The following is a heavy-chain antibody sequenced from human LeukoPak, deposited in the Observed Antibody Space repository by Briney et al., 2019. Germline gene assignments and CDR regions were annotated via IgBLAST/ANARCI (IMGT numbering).Heavy chain of an antibody. CDR1: GYTFPSSG. Sequence: ASVKVSCKASGYTFPSSGISWVRQAPGQGLEWMGWISAYNGNTNYAQKLQGRVTMTTDTSTSTAYMELRSLRSDDTAVYYCARVEDAGDGYNPFDYWGQGTLVTVSS. CDR3: ARVEDAGDGYNPFDY. J-gene: IGHJ4*02. V-gene: IGHV1-18*01. D-gene: IGHD5-24*01. CDR2: ISAYNGNT.